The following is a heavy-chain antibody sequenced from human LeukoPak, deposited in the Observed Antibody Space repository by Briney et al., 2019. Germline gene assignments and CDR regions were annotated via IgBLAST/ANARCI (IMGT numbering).Heavy chain of an antibody. CDR1: GFTFSSYS. J-gene: IGHJ4*02. CDR2: ISSSSSYI. CDR3: AKSPVSSCRGSFCYPFDY. Sequence: GGSLRLSCAASGFTFSSYSMNWVRQAPGKGLEWVSSISSSSSYIYYADSVKGRFTISRDNGKNSLYLQMNSLRAEDTAVYFCAKSPVSSCRGSFCYPFDYWGQGNLVTVSS. V-gene: IGHV3-21*04. D-gene: IGHD2-15*01.